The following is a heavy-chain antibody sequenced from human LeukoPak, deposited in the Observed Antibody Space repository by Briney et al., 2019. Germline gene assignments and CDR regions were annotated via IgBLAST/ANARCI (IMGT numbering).Heavy chain of an antibody. CDR2: ITSVGNT. V-gene: IGHV3-53*01. CDR3: ARGRGYRDYDRPLDY. CDR1: GFTVSRNY. J-gene: IGHJ4*02. D-gene: IGHD5-12*01. Sequence: GGSLRLSCAASGFTVSRNYMNWVRQAPGKGLEWVSVITSVGNTYYADSVKGRFTTSRDNSKNTLYVQMNSLRAEDTAIYYCARGRGYRDYDRPLDYWGQGTLVTVSS.